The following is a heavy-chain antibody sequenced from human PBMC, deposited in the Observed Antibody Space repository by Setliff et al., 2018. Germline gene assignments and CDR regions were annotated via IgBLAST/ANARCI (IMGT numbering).Heavy chain of an antibody. J-gene: IGHJ4*02. Sequence: SETLSLTCTVSGGSISSGTYYWTWIRQPAGQGLEWIGRIYTTGITNYNPSLKSRVTISVDTSKNQFSLKLSSVTAADTAVYYCARVFYYGSGSYLYYFDSWGQGTLVTVSS. D-gene: IGHD3-10*01. CDR1: GGSISSGTYY. CDR3: ARVFYYGSGSYLYYFDS. CDR2: IYTTGIT. V-gene: IGHV4-61*02.